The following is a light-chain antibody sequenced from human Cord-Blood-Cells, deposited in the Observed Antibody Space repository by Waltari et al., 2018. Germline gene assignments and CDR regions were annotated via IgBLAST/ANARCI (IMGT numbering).Light chain of an antibody. J-gene: IGKJ1*01. CDR3: QQYGSSPPT. Sequence: EIVLTQSPGTQSLSPGERDTISCRASQSVSSSYLAWYQQKPGQAPRLLIYGASSRATGIPDRFSGSGSGTDFTLTISRLEPEEFAVYYCQQYGSSPPTFGQGTKVEIK. CDR2: GAS. V-gene: IGKV3-20*01. CDR1: QSVSSSY.